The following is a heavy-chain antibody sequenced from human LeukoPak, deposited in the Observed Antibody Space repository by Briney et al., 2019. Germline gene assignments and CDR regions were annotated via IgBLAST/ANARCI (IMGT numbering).Heavy chain of an antibody. CDR1: GGSISSGY. Sequence: PSETLSLTCTVSGGSISSGYWSWIRQPAGKGLEWIGHIYNSGSTNYNPSLKSRVTMSVDTSKNQFSLKLSSVTAADTAMYYCAREGYSYGYRYFFDFWGQGTLVTVSS. V-gene: IGHV4-4*07. CDR3: AREGYSYGYRYFFDF. CDR2: IYNSGST. J-gene: IGHJ4*02. D-gene: IGHD5-18*01.